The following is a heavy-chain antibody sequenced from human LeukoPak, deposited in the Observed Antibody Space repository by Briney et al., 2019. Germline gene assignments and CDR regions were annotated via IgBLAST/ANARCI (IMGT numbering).Heavy chain of an antibody. D-gene: IGHD5-18*01. CDR3: ARDMGGYSYGYLEYYFDY. J-gene: IGHJ4*02. Sequence: GRSLRLSCAASGFTFSSYAMHWVRQAPGKGLEWVAVISYDGSNKYYADSVKGRFTISRDNSKNTLYLQMNSLRAEDTAVYYCARDMGGYSYGYLEYYFDYWGQGTLVTVSS. V-gene: IGHV3-30*04. CDR2: ISYDGSNK. CDR1: GFTFSSYA.